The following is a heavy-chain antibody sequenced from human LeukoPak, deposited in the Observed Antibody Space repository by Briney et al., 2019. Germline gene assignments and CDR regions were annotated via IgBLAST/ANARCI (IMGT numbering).Heavy chain of an antibody. CDR1: GLTFSSYA. CDR3: AQNWNDDC. V-gene: IGHV3-23*01. CDR2: ISNSADRT. Sequence: GGSLRLSCAASGLTFSSYAMTWVRQAPGKGLEWVSSISNSADRTHYADSVKGRFTISRDNSKNTLSLQMNSLRAEDTAVYYCAQNWNDDCWGQGTLVTVSS. J-gene: IGHJ4*02. D-gene: IGHD1-1*01.